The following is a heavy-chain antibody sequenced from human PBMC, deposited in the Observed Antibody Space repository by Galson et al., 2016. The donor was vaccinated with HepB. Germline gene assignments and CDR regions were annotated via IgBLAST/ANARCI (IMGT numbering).Heavy chain of an antibody. CDR1: GFTFDDSA. Sequence: SLRLSCAVSGFTFDDSAMNWVRQAPGKGLEWVSGISWNRGSTDSADSVKGRFTVSRDNAKNLLHLEMTSLNSEDTAFYYCAKGSYVKELWATFFDYWGQGSLVTVSS. J-gene: IGHJ4*02. CDR2: ISWNRGST. V-gene: IGHV3-9*01. D-gene: IGHD3-16*01. CDR3: AKGSYVKELWATFFDY.